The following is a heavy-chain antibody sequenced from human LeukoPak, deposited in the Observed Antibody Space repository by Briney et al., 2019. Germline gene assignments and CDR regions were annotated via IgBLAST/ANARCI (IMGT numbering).Heavy chain of an antibody. V-gene: IGHV4-59*08. Sequence: SETLSLTCTVSGAPITRYYWSWIRQPPGKGLEWIGYIFHTGDTNYNPSLKSRVTISVDTSKNQFSLNLSSVTAADTAIYYCARHRGVSYYDAFDIWGRGTVVTVSS. D-gene: IGHD1-26*01. CDR2: IFHTGDT. J-gene: IGHJ3*02. CDR1: GAPITRYY. CDR3: ARHRGVSYYDAFDI.